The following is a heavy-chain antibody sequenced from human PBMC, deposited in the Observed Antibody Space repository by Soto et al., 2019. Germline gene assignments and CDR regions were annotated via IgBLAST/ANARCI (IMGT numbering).Heavy chain of an antibody. J-gene: IGHJ4*02. CDR3: VRDPYLPAAARLSPLQY. CDR1: GFSFSSYA. V-gene: IGHV3-33*01. Sequence: PGRSRLSCAASGFSFSSYAMHWVRQAPGKGLEWVAVVWYDGVNKYYADSAKGRFTISRDNSNNTLYVQTNSLKAEDTAVYYCVRDPYLPAAARLSPLQYWGAGTLVTVSS. CDR2: VWYDGVNK. D-gene: IGHD2-2*01.